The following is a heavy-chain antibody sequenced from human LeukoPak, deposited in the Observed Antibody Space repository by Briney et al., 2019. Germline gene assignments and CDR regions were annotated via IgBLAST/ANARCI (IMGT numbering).Heavy chain of an antibody. D-gene: IGHD2-2*01. Sequence: ASVKVACKASGYTFTGYYMHWVRQAPGQGLEWVGWINPNRGGTNYAQKLQGRVTMTRDTSISTAYMELSRLRSDDTAVYYCARDTDCISTSWYGGNWFDPWGQGTLVTVSS. V-gene: IGHV1-2*02. CDR3: ARDTDCISTSWYGGNWFDP. J-gene: IGHJ5*02. CDR1: GYTFTGYY. CDR2: INPNRGGT.